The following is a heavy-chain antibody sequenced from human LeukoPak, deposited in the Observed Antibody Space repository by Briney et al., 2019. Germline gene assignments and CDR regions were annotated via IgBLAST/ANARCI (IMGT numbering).Heavy chain of an antibody. V-gene: IGHV4-59*11. D-gene: IGHD1-1*01. Sequence: SETLSLTCTVPGGSISSHYWSWIRQPPGKGLEWIGYIYYSGSTNYNPSLKSRVTISVDTSKNQFSLKLSSVTAADTAVYYCARVSVQYWFDPWGQGTLVTVSS. CDR1: GGSISSHY. CDR2: IYYSGST. J-gene: IGHJ5*02. CDR3: ARVSVQYWFDP.